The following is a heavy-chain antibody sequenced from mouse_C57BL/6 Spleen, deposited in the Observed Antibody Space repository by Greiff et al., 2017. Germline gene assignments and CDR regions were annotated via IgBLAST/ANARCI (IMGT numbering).Heavy chain of an antibody. J-gene: IGHJ2*01. Sequence: QVQLQQSGAELVKPGASVKMSCKASGYTFTSYWITWVKQRPGQGLEWIGDIYPGSGSTNYNEKFKSKATLTVDTSSSTAYMQLGSLTSEDSAVYYCARFTVGRDYWGQGTTLTVSS. CDR2: IYPGSGST. CDR3: ARFTVGRDY. V-gene: IGHV1-55*01. D-gene: IGHD1-1*01. CDR1: GYTFTSYW.